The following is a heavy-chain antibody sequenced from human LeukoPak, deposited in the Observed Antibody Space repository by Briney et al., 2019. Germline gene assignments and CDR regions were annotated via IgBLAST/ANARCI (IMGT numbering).Heavy chain of an antibody. D-gene: IGHD3-22*01. Sequence: PSETLSLTCAVYGGSFSGYYWSWIRQPPGKGLEWIGEINHSGSNNYNPSLKSRVTISVDTSKNQFSLKLSSVAAADTAVYYCARVSDRSNWFDPWGQGTLVTVSS. CDR2: INHSGSN. V-gene: IGHV4-34*01. CDR3: ARVSDRSNWFDP. J-gene: IGHJ5*02. CDR1: GGSFSGYY.